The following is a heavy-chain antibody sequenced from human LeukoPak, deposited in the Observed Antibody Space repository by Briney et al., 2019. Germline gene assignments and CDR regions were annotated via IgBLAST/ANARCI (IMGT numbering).Heavy chain of an antibody. CDR1: GFIFSDYY. Sequence: GGSLRLSCAASGFIFSDYYMTWIRQAPGKGLEWVSYVTSSGGHMYYADSAKGRFTISRDNAKNSLDLQMNSLRAEDAAVYYCARVARYGDYIGGSDYWGQGALVTVSS. D-gene: IGHD4-17*01. CDR2: VTSSGGHM. CDR3: ARVARYGDYIGGSDY. J-gene: IGHJ4*02. V-gene: IGHV3-11*04.